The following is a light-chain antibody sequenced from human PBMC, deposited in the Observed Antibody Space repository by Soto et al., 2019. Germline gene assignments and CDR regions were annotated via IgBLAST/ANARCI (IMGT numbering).Light chain of an antibody. CDR2: DVS. CDR3: SSYTSSTTLYV. J-gene: IGLJ1*01. CDR1: SSDVGNYNY. V-gene: IGLV2-14*03. Sequence: QSVLTQPASVSGSPGQSITISCTGASSDVGNYNYVSWYQQHPGKAPKLIIYDVSNRPSGVSNRFSGSKSGKTASLTISGLQAEDEADYYCSSYTSSTTLYVFGTGTKVT.